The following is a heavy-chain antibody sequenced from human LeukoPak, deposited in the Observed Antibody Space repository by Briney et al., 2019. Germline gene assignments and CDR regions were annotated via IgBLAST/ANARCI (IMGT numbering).Heavy chain of an antibody. D-gene: IGHD3-22*01. CDR2: INPNSGGT. J-gene: IGHJ4*02. Sequence: ASVKVPCKASGYTFTGYYMHWVRQAPGQGLEWMGWINPNSGGTNYAQKFQGRVTMTRDTSISTAYMELSRLRSDDTAVYYCALGSRDYYDSSGYYSYFDYWGQGTLVTVSS. CDR3: ALGSRDYYDSSGYYSYFDY. V-gene: IGHV1-2*02. CDR1: GYTFTGYY.